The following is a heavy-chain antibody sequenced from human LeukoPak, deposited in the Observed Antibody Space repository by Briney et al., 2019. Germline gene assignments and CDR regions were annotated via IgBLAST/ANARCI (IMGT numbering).Heavy chain of an antibody. Sequence: GGSLRLSCAASGFAFSRYSMNWVRQAPGKGLEWVSSISYSGPHMFYADSVRGRFTIPSDNAENSLFLQMNSLRAEDTAVYFCARGGGLDVWGQGATVTVSS. CDR3: ARGGGLDV. CDR1: GFAFSRYS. V-gene: IGHV3-21*01. D-gene: IGHD3-16*01. CDR2: ISYSGPHM. J-gene: IGHJ6*02.